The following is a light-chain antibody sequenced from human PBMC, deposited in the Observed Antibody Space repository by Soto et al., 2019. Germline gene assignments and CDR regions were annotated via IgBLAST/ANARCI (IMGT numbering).Light chain of an antibody. CDR1: QGMANF. CDR3: QPLNSFPIP. Sequence: IQLTQSPSSLSASVGDRVTISCRASQGMANFLAWYQQKPGKAPKILIYGASTLQSGVPSRFSGSGSGTDFTLPISSLQPEDVATYYCQPLNSFPIPFGPGTKVDIK. J-gene: IGKJ3*01. V-gene: IGKV1-9*01. CDR2: GAS.